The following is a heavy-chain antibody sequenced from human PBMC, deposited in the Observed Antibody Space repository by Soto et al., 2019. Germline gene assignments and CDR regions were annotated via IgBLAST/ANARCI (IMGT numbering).Heavy chain of an antibody. CDR3: ARVVMAGVTRD. V-gene: IGHV4-34*01. CDR1: GGSFSGFY. Sequence: QVQLQQWGAGLLKPSETLSLTCAVYGGSFSGFYWSWIRQPPGKGLEWIGESNHVGSTNYHPSLKSRVTMSVGPAKDQFSLGLASVTGADTAVYYWARVVMAGVTRDWGQGTLGIVSS. CDR2: SNHVGST. D-gene: IGHD2-2*01. J-gene: IGHJ4*02.